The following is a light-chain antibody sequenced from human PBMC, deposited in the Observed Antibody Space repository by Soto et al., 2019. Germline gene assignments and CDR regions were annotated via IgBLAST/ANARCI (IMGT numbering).Light chain of an antibody. CDR2: DAS. J-gene: IGKJ2*01. V-gene: IGKV3-11*01. CDR1: QSVSSY. CDR3: QQRSNWPPYT. Sequence: EIVLTQSPATLSLSPGERATLSCRASQSVSSYLAWYQQKPGQAPRLLIYDASNRATGIPARFRGSGSGTDFTLTISSLEPEDFAVYYCQQRSNWPPYTFGQETTLEIK.